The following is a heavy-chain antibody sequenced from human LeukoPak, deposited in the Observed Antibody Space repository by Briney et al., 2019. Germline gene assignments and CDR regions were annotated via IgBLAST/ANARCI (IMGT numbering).Heavy chain of an antibody. J-gene: IGHJ4*02. V-gene: IGHV3-48*03. CDR2: ISSSASTI. Sequence: GGSLRLSCAASGFAFSTYEMNWVRQAPGKGLEWVSYISSSASTINYADSVKGRFTISRDNAKNSLYLQTNSLRAEDTAVYYCASVGSFDYWGQGTLVTVSS. CDR1: GFAFSTYE. D-gene: IGHD3-10*01. CDR3: ASVGSFDY.